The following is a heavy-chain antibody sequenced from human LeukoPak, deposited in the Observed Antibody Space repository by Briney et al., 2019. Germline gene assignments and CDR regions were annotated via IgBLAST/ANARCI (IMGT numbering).Heavy chain of an antibody. CDR3: ARHFRTVWSGYRWDWFDP. CDR1: GGSISSSSYY. Sequence: SETLSLTCTVSGGSISSSSYYWCWIRQPPGKGLEAIGRIYYSGSTYYNPSLKSRVTISVDTSKNQFSLTLSSVTAADTAVYYCARHFRTVWSGYRWDWFDPWGQGTLVTVSS. V-gene: IGHV4-39*01. CDR2: IYYSGST. D-gene: IGHD3-3*01. J-gene: IGHJ5*02.